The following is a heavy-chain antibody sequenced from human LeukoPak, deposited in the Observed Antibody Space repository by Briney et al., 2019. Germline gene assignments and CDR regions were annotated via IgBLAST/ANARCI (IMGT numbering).Heavy chain of an antibody. J-gene: IGHJ6*03. Sequence: ASVKVSCKASGYTFNGYYMHWVRQAPGQGLEWMGWINPNSGGTNYAQKFQGRVTMTRDTSISTAYMELSRLRSDDTAVYYCARSGGYCSSTSCRYYYYYYYMDVWGKGTTVTVSS. V-gene: IGHV1-2*02. CDR1: GYTFNGYY. CDR2: INPNSGGT. CDR3: ARSGGYCSSTSCRYYYYYYYMDV. D-gene: IGHD2-2*01.